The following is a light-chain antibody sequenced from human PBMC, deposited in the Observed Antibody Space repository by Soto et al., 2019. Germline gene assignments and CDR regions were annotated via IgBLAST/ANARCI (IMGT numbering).Light chain of an antibody. V-gene: IGLV2-14*01. CDR1: NSDVGSYNY. CDR3: SSYTGSSTLSV. J-gene: IGLJ1*01. CDR2: DVS. Sequence: QSALTQPASVSGSPGQSITISCTGTNSDVGSYNYVSWYQQHPGKAPKLMIYDVSNRPSGVSNRFSGSKSGNTASLTISGLQAEGEADYYCSSYTGSSTLSVFGTGTKLTVL.